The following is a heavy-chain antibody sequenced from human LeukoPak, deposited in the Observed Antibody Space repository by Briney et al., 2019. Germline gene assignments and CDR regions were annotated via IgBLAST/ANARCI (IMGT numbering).Heavy chain of an antibody. J-gene: IGHJ4*02. CDR1: GGTFSSYA. V-gene: IGHV1-69*04. Sequence: ASVKVSCKASGGTFSSYAISWVRQAPGQGLEWMGRIIPILGMANYAQKFQGRVTITADKSTSTAYMELNSLRSEDTAVYYCASTTDYSNYGGGFYYFDYWGQGTLVTVSS. CDR3: ASTTDYSNYGGGFYYFDY. CDR2: IIPILGMA. D-gene: IGHD4-11*01.